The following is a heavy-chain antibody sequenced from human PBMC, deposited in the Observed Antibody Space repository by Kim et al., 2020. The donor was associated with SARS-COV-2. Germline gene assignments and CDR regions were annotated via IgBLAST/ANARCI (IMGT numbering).Heavy chain of an antibody. V-gene: IGHV1-69*04. Sequence: SVKVSCKASGGTFSSYAISWVRQAPGQGLEWMGRIIPILGIANYAQKFQGRVTITADKSTSTAYMELSSLRSEDTAVYYCARSGPIEMATILGPYFDYWGQGTLVTVSS. J-gene: IGHJ4*02. D-gene: IGHD5-12*01. CDR1: GGTFSSYA. CDR2: IIPILGIA. CDR3: ARSGPIEMATILGPYFDY.